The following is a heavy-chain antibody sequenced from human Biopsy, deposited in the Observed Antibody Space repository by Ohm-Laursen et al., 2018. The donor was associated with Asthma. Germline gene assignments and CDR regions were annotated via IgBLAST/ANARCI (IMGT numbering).Heavy chain of an antibody. J-gene: IGHJ4*02. V-gene: IGHV3-53*01. D-gene: IGHD3-22*01. Sequence: SLRLSCTASGFSVSSNYMSWVRQAPGKGLEWVSVIYSGGTSHTADSVRGRFTISRDYSKNTLYLQMHSLRAEGTAVYYCARGDSSNWSHYYFDYWGQGTLVTVSS. CDR1: GFSVSSNY. CDR2: IYSGGTS. CDR3: ARGDSSNWSHYYFDY.